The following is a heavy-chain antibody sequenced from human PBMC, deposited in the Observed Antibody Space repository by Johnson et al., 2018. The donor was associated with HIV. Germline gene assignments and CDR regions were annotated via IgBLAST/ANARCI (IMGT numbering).Heavy chain of an antibody. CDR3: ARNTHYFANSGPKGNAFDI. CDR1: GFTFHEYD. CDR2: ISWNRATK. D-gene: IGHD3-22*01. J-gene: IGHJ3*02. V-gene: IGHV3-9*01. Sequence: VQLVESGGGLVQPGRSMRLSCAASGFTFHEYDIHWVRQAPGKGLEWVSGISWNRATKDYADSVKGRFIISRDNAKNSLYLQMNSLRSEDTALYYCARNTHYFANSGPKGNAFDIWGQGTMVTVSS.